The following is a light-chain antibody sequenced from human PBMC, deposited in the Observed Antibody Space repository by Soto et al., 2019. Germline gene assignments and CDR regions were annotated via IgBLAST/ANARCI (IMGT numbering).Light chain of an antibody. CDR1: QSVSNNY. V-gene: IGKV3D-7*01. Sequence: TESPASRSRFPVERATVSCKASQSVSNNYLAWYQQKPGQAPRLLIYGASNRATGIPDRFSGSGSGTEYTLTLSCLHPEYSATYFCQQHNSYPCTFGQGKR. CDR2: GAS. J-gene: IGKJ5*01. CDR3: QQHNSYPCT.